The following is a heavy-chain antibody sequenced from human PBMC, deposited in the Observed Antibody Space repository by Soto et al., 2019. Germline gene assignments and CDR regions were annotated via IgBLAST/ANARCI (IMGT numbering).Heavy chain of an antibody. CDR3: SCSPSVRNPLPADY. Sequence: GGSLRLACTASGFSFSNYRMHWVRQASGKGLEWVAVIWHDGSNKYYVDSVKGRFTISRDNSKNTLSLQMNSLRVEDTAMYYCSCSPSVRNPLPADYRAQRTPVTGSS. CDR2: IWHDGSNK. CDR1: GFSFSNYR. V-gene: IGHV3-33*03. D-gene: IGHD2-2*01. J-gene: IGHJ4*02.